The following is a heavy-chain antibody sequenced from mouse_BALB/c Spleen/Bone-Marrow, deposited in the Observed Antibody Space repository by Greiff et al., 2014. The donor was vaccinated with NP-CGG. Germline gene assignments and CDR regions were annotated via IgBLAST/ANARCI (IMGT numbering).Heavy chain of an antibody. Sequence: EVKLVESGPGLVKPSQTVSLTCTVPGISITTGNYRWSWIRQFPGNKLEWIGYIYYSGTITYNPSLTSRTTITRDTSKNQFFLEMNSLTAEDTATYYCARGLYYFDYWGQGTTLTVSS. J-gene: IGHJ2*01. CDR3: ARGLYYFDY. V-gene: IGHV3-5*02. CDR2: IYYSGTI. CDR1: GISITTGNYR.